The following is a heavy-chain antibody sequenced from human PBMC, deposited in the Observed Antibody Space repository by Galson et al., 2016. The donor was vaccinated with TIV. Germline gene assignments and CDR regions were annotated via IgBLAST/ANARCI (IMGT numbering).Heavy chain of an antibody. CDR1: GLTFSTYA. V-gene: IGHV3-23*01. Sequence: SLRLSCAASGLTFSTYAMTWVRQAPGKGLEWVSGISSRGEYTFYADSVKGRLTVSRDNSKKTLYLQMNSLRVKDTAVYYCAKEEIGDGFDIWGQGTMVTVSS. CDR2: ISSRGEYT. D-gene: IGHD3-16*01. CDR3: AKEEIGDGFDI. J-gene: IGHJ3*02.